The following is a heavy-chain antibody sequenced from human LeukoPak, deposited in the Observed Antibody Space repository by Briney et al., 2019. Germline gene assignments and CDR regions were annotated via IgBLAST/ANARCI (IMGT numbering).Heavy chain of an antibody. CDR3: ASGYSYGYGLDY. CDR2: IWYDGSNK. V-gene: IGHV3-33*01. J-gene: IGHJ4*02. CDR1: GFTFSSYG. Sequence: GGSLRLSCAASGFTFSSYGMHWVRQAPGKGLEWVAVIWYDGSNKYYADSVKGRFTISRDNSKNTLYLQMNSLRAGDTAVYYCASGYSYGYGLDYWGQGTLVTVSS. D-gene: IGHD5-18*01.